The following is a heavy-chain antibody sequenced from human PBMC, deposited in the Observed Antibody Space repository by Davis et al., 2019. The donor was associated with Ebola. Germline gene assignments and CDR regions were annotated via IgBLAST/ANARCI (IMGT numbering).Heavy chain of an antibody. CDR1: GGTFSSYA. V-gene: IGHV1-18*01. CDR2: ISAYNGNT. Sequence: AASVKVSCKASGGTFSSYAIIWVRQAPGQGLEWMGWISAYNGNTNYAQKLQGRVTMTTDTSTSTAYMELRSLRSDDTAVYYCARDQRIAARPPPCYWGQGTLVTVSS. CDR3: ARDQRIAARPPPCY. D-gene: IGHD6-6*01. J-gene: IGHJ4*02.